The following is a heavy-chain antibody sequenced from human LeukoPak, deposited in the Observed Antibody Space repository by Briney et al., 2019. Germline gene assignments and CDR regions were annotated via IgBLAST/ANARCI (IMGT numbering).Heavy chain of an antibody. J-gene: IGHJ3*02. D-gene: IGHD4-17*01. Sequence: GGSLRLSCAASGFTFSSYEMNWVRQAPGKGLEWVSYISSSGTTIYYADSVKGRFTISRDNAKNSLYLQMNSLRAEGTSVYYCARDYGDYVGAFDIWGQGTMVTVSS. CDR2: ISSSGTTI. V-gene: IGHV3-48*03. CDR3: ARDYGDYVGAFDI. CDR1: GFTFSSYE.